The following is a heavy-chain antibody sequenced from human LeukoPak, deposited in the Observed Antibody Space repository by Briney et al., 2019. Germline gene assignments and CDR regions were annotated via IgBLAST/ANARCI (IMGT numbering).Heavy chain of an antibody. Sequence: SETLSLTCTVAGGSISSYYWSWIRQPAGKGLEWIGRIYTSGSTNYNPSLKSRVTMSVDTSKNQFSLKLSSVTAADTAVYYCARDVRYCSSTSCSNWFDPWGQGTLVTVSS. V-gene: IGHV4-4*07. CDR3: ARDVRYCSSTSCSNWFDP. CDR2: IYTSGST. J-gene: IGHJ5*02. D-gene: IGHD2-2*01. CDR1: GGSISSYY.